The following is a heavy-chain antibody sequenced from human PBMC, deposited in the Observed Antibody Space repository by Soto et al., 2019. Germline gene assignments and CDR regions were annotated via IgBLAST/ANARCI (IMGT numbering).Heavy chain of an antibody. CDR1: GFSFGDYA. V-gene: IGHV3-9*01. Sequence: EVQLVESGGGLVQPGRSLRLSCAASGFSFGDYAMQWVRQVPGKGLEWVSSISWNGESIGYADSVKGRFTISRDNGKKSVYLQMNSLRGEDTALYYCVKDVGSSGWYDGFDSWGQGTLVTVS. CDR3: VKDVGSSGWYDGFDS. J-gene: IGHJ4*02. CDR2: ISWNGESI. D-gene: IGHD6-19*01.